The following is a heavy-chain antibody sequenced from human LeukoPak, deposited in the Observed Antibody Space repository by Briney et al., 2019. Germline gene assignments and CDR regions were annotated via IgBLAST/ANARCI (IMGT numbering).Heavy chain of an antibody. Sequence: PGGSLRLSCAASGFTFSSYSMNWVRQAPGKGLEWVSSISSSSSYIYYADSVKGRFTISRDNAKNSLYLQMNSLRAEDTAVYYCAKQAYIVVVPAAPAGRWFDPWGQGTLVTVSS. V-gene: IGHV3-21*04. J-gene: IGHJ5*02. CDR1: GFTFSSYS. CDR3: AKQAYIVVVPAAPAGRWFDP. CDR2: ISSSSSYI. D-gene: IGHD2-2*01.